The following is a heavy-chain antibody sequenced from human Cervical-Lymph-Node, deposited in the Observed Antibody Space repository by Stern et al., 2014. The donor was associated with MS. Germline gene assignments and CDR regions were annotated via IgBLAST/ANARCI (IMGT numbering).Heavy chain of an antibody. D-gene: IGHD4-23*01. CDR3: AKGPTTVVTYFDY. V-gene: IGHV3-30*18. Sequence: VQLVESGGGVVQPGRSLRLSCAASGFTFSSYGMHWVRQAPGKGLEWGAVISYDGSNKYYADSVKGRFTISRDNSKNTLYLQMNSLRAEDTAVYYCAKGPTTVVTYFDYWGQGTLVTVSS. J-gene: IGHJ4*02. CDR2: ISYDGSNK. CDR1: GFTFSSYG.